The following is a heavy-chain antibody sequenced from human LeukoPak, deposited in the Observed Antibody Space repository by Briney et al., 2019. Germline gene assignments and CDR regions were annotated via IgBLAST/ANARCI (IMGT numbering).Heavy chain of an antibody. CDR3: ARDPVVVGASYYYYMDV. V-gene: IGHV1-2*02. D-gene: IGHD1-26*01. CDR1: GYTFTGYY. CDR2: INPNSGGT. Sequence: ASVKVSCTASGYTFTGYYMHWVRQAPGQGLEWMGWINPNSGGTNYAQKFQGRVTLTRDTSISTAYMELSRLRSDDTAVYYCARDPVVVGASYYYYMDVWGKGTTVTISS. J-gene: IGHJ6*03.